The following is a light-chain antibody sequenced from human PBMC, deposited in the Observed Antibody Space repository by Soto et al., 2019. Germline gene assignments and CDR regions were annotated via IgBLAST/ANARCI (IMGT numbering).Light chain of an antibody. V-gene: IGKV3-15*01. CDR2: GAS. J-gene: IGKJ1*01. CDR1: QSVSNN. CDR3: QQYNNWPPWT. Sequence: EIVMTQSPTPLSVSPGERSTLSCRASQSVSNNLAWYQQKPGQAPRLLIYGASTRATGIPARFSGSGSGTEFTLTISGLQSEDFAVYYCQQYNNWPPWTFGQGTKVDI.